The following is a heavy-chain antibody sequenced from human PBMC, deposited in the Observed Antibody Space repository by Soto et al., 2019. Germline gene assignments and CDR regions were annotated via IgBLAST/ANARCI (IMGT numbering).Heavy chain of an antibody. CDR3: TTGGLRYFDWLPEY. V-gene: IGHV3-15*07. CDR2: IKSKTDGGTT. D-gene: IGHD3-9*01. CDR1: GFTFSNAW. J-gene: IGHJ4*02. Sequence: GGSLRLSCAASGFTFSNAWMNWVRQAPGKGLEWVGRIKSKTDGGTTDYAAPVKGRFTISRDDSKNTLYLQMNSLKTEDTAVYYCTTGGLRYFDWLPEYWGQGTLVTVSS.